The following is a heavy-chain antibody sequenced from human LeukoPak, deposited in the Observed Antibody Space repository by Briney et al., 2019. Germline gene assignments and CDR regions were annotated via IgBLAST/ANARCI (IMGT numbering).Heavy chain of an antibody. V-gene: IGHV4-39*07. Sequence: SETLSLTCTVSGGSISSSSYYWGWIRQPPGKGLEWIGSIYYSGSTYYNPSLKSRVTISVDTSKNQFSLKLSSVTAADTAVYYCARDSGDDYYGSGSYYQDSAYWGQGTLVTVSS. D-gene: IGHD3-10*01. J-gene: IGHJ4*02. CDR2: IYYSGST. CDR3: ARDSGDDYYGSGSYYQDSAY. CDR1: GGSISSSSYY.